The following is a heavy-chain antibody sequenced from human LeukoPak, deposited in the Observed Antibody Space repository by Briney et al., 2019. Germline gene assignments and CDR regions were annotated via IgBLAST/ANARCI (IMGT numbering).Heavy chain of an antibody. V-gene: IGHV4-39*01. D-gene: IGHD3-3*01. CDR1: GGSISSSSYY. J-gene: IGHJ3*02. Sequence: SETLSLTCTVSGGSISSSSYYWGWIRQPPGKGLEWIGSIYYSGSTYYNPSLKSRVTISVDTSKNQFSLKLSSVTAADTAVYYCARFTTLRAFDIWGQGTMVTVSS. CDR2: IYYSGST. CDR3: ARFTTLRAFDI.